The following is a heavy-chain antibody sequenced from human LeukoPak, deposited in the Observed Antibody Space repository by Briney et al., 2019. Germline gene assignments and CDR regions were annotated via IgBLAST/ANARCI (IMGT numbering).Heavy chain of an antibody. CDR3: ARTAEYYYDSSGYFDY. D-gene: IGHD3-22*01. CDR2: IYHSGST. Sequence: SXTLSLTCAVSGYSISSGYYWGWIRPPPGKGREWIGIIYHSGSTYYNPSLKSRVTISVDTSKNQFSLKLSSVTAADTAVYYCARTAEYYYDSSGYFDYWGQGTLVTVSS. J-gene: IGHJ4*02. V-gene: IGHV4-38-2*01. CDR1: GYSISSGYY.